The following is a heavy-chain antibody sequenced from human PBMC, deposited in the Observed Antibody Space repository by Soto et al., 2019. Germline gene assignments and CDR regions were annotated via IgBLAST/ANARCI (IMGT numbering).Heavy chain of an antibody. CDR3: ARESRDSGDGLDV. V-gene: IGHV4-34*01. D-gene: IGHD2-15*01. Sequence: QVQLQQWGAGLLKPSETLSLTCAVYGGSFSGYYWTWIRQSPEKGLEWIGEVNHSGTTYYNPSLKTRVTISVHTPKNQFSLKLKSVTVADTAVYFCARESRDSGDGLDVWGQGTAVTVSS. CDR2: VNHSGTT. CDR1: GGSFSGYY. J-gene: IGHJ6*02.